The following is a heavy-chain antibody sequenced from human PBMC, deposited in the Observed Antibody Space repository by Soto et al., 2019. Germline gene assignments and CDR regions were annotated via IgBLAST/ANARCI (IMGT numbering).Heavy chain of an antibody. CDR2: INPNSGGT. D-gene: IGHD6-19*01. CDR1: GYTFTGYY. V-gene: IGHV1-2*02. Sequence: ASVKVSCKASGYTFTGYYMHWVRQAPGQGLEWMGWINPNSGGTNYAQKFQGRFTISRDNSKNTLYLQMNSLRAEDTAVYYCARRSSGWYFDYWGQGTLVTVSS. CDR3: ARRSSGWYFDY. J-gene: IGHJ4*02.